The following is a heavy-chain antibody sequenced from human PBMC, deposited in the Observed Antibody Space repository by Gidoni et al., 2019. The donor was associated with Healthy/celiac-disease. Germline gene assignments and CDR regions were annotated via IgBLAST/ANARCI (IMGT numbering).Heavy chain of an antibody. J-gene: IGHJ4*02. D-gene: IGHD2-15*01. CDR3: AKARPLGYCSGGSCSSFDY. Sequence: EVQLLESGGGLVQPGGSLRLSCAASGFTFSSYAMSWVRQAPGKGLEWVSAISGSGGSTYYADSVKGRFTISRDNSKNTLYLQMNSLRAEDTAVYYCAKARPLGYCSGGSCSSFDYWGQGTLVTVSS. CDR2: ISGSGGST. CDR1: GFTFSSYA. V-gene: IGHV3-23*01.